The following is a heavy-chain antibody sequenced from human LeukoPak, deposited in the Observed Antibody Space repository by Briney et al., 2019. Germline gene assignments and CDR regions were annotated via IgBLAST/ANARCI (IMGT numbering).Heavy chain of an antibody. D-gene: IGHD3-10*02. Sequence: GGSLRLPCAASGFTFNTYWMHWVRQVPGKGLVWVSRINSDGSRTNYVDSAKGRFTISRDNAKNTLFLQMNSLRAEDTAVYYCAELGITMIGGVWGKGTTVTISS. CDR1: GFTFNTYW. V-gene: IGHV3-74*01. CDR3: AELGITMIGGV. J-gene: IGHJ6*04. CDR2: INSDGSRT.